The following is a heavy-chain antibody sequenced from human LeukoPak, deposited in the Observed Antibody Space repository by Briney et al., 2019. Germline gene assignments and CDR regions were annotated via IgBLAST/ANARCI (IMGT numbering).Heavy chain of an antibody. Sequence: PGGSLRLSCAASGFTFSGSAMHWVRQASGKGLEWVGRIRSKANSYATEYAASVKGRFTISRDDSKNTAYLQMNSLKTEDTAVYYCTSGGGIVATSFYWGQGTLVTVSS. CDR3: TSGGGIVATSFY. D-gene: IGHD5-12*01. J-gene: IGHJ4*02. CDR1: GFTFSGSA. CDR2: IRSKANSYAT. V-gene: IGHV3-73*01.